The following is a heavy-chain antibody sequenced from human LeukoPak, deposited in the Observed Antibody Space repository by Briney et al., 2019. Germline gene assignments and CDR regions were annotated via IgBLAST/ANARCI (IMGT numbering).Heavy chain of an antibody. CDR2: INSDGCST. Sequence: GGSLRLSCAASGFTFSSYWMHWVRQAPGKGLVWVSRINSDGCSTSYADSVKGRFTISRDNAKSTLYLQMNSLRAEDTAVYYCARDSRSIAVAGRSGFDYWGQGTLVTVSS. CDR3: ARDSRSIAVAGRSGFDY. D-gene: IGHD6-19*01. J-gene: IGHJ4*02. V-gene: IGHV3-74*01. CDR1: GFTFSSYW.